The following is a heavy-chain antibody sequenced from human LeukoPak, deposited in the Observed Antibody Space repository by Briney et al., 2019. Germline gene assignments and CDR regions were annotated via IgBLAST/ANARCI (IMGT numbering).Heavy chain of an antibody. Sequence: ASVKVSCKASGYTFTSYGISWVRQAPGQGLEWMGWISAYNGNTNYAQKLRGRVTMTTDTSTSTAYMELRSLRSDDTAVYYCARDRINDSSGYYYSAFDIWGQGTMVTVSS. CDR3: ARDRINDSSGYYYSAFDI. CDR2: ISAYNGNT. D-gene: IGHD3-22*01. CDR1: GYTFTSYG. J-gene: IGHJ3*02. V-gene: IGHV1-18*01.